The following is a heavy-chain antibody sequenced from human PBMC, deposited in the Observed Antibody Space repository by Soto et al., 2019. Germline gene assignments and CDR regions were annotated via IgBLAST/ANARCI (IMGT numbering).Heavy chain of an antibody. V-gene: IGHV3-48*02. J-gene: IGHJ4*02. D-gene: IGHD3-22*01. CDR2: ISSSSSTI. Sequence: GWSLRLSCEASGFTLSIHSMNWVRQAPGKGLEWVSYISSSSSTIYYADSVKGRFTISRDNAKKSLYLQMDSLRDEDTALYYCARGIPMKEEVTPPGFDYWGRGNLVTASS. CDR1: GFTLSIHS. CDR3: ARGIPMKEEVTPPGFDY.